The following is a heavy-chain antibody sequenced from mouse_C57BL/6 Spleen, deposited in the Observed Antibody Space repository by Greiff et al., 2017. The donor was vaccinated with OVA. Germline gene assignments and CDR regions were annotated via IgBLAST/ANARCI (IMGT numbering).Heavy chain of an antibody. CDR2: ISYSGST. CDR3: ARAGDYDEEAWFAY. V-gene: IGHV3-1*01. J-gene: IGHJ3*01. CDR1: GYSITSGYD. Sequence: EVKLMESGPGMVKPSQSLSLTCTVTGYSITSGYDWHWIRHFPGNKLEWMGYISYSGSTNYNPSLKSRISITHDTSKNHFFLKLNSVTTEDTATYYCARAGDYDEEAWFAYWGQGTLVTVSA. D-gene: IGHD2-4*01.